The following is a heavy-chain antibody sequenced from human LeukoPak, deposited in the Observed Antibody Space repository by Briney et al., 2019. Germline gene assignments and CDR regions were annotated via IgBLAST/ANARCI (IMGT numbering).Heavy chain of an antibody. Sequence: GGSLRLSCAASGFTFSNYGMHWVRQAPGKGLEWVAFIRYDGSNKYYADSVKGRFTISRDNSKNTLYLQMNSLRAEDTAVYYCAKDSTPYCSSTSCYNRSWFDPWGQGTLVTVSS. J-gene: IGHJ5*02. CDR2: IRYDGSNK. V-gene: IGHV3-30*02. CDR3: AKDSTPYCSSTSCYNRSWFDP. D-gene: IGHD2-2*02. CDR1: GFTFSNYG.